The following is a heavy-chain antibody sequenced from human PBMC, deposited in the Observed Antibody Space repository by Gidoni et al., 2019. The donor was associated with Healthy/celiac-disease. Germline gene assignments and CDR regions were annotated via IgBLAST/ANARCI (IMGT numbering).Heavy chain of an antibody. D-gene: IGHD3-22*01. J-gene: IGHJ3*02. CDR3: ARDLMNYYDSSGYYSDAFDI. Sequence: QVQLVQSGAEVKKPGSSVKVSCKASGGTFSSYTISWVRQAPGQGLEWMGRIIPILGIANYAQKFQGRVTITADKSTSTAYMELSSLRSEDTAVYYCARDLMNYYDSSGYYSDAFDIWGQGTMVTVSS. CDR2: IIPILGIA. CDR1: GGTFSSYT. V-gene: IGHV1-69*08.